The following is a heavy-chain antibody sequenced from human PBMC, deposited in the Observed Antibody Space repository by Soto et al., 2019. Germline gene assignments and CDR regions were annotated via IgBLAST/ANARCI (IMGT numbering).Heavy chain of an antibody. Sequence: PGGSLRLSCAASGFTFSIFAMSWVRQAPGKGLEWVSSITKSGDTTFYADSVKGRFTISRDNSKNTLFLQMDSLRVEDTALYFCGRRNNQWGQGTLVTVYS. CDR1: GFTFSIFA. J-gene: IGHJ4*02. D-gene: IGHD1-20*01. CDR2: ITKSGDTT. CDR3: GRRNNQ. V-gene: IGHV3-23*01.